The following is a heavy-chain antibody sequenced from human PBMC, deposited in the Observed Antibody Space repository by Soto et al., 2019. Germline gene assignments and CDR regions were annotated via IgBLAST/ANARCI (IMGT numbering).Heavy chain of an antibody. J-gene: IGHJ4*02. CDR1: GGSFSGYY. V-gene: IGHV4-34*01. CDR3: ARGTGDFWSGYPRFDY. D-gene: IGHD3-3*01. Sequence: SETLSLTCAVYGGSFSGYYWSWIRQPPGKGLEWIGEINHSGSTNYNPSLKSRVTISVDTSKNQFSLKLSSVTAANTAVYYCARGTGDFWSGYPRFDYWGQGTLVTVSS. CDR2: INHSGST.